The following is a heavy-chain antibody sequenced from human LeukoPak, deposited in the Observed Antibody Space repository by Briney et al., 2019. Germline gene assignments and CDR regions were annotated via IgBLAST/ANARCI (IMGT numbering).Heavy chain of an antibody. V-gene: IGHV1-8*01. CDR1: GYAFFSYA. CDR2: MNPNSGNT. CDR3: ARVRGYSSSWKSWFDP. D-gene: IGHD6-13*01. J-gene: IGHJ5*02. Sequence: APVKVSCKSSGYAFFSYAINWVRQAPGQGLEWMGWMNPNSGNTGYAQKFQGRVTMTRNTSISTAYMELSSLRSEDTAVYYCARVRGYSSSWKSWFDPWGQGTLVTVSS.